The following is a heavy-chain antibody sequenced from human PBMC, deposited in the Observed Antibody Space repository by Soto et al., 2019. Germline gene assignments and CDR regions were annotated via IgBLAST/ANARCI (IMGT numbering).Heavy chain of an antibody. D-gene: IGHD3-16*01. CDR1: GFTFNNYG. V-gene: IGHV3-33*01. CDR3: ARDKTFGGTIGSAFDS. CDR2: IWYDASHK. Sequence: QVQVVESGGGVVQPGTSLRLSCAASGFTFNNYGMHWVRQAPGKGLEWVAVIWYDASHKYYADSVKGRFTISRDNSKNTLYLQMSRLRGEDTDVYYCARDKTFGGTIGSAFDSWGQGTLVTVSS. J-gene: IGHJ4*02.